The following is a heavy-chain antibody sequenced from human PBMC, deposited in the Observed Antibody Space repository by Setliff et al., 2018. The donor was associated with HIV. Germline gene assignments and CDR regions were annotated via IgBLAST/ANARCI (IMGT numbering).Heavy chain of an antibody. CDR2: RYYSGST. CDR3: ARLRYGSGIPLDV. J-gene: IGHJ6*04. V-gene: IGHV4-39*01. CDR1: GASISSSTDY. D-gene: IGHD3-10*01. Sequence: PSETLSLTCTVSGASISSSTDYWGWIRQSPGKGLEWIGSRYYSGSTYQNPSLKSRVTIPVDTPKNQFSLELSSVTAADTAVYYCARLRYGSGIPLDVWGTGISVTVSS.